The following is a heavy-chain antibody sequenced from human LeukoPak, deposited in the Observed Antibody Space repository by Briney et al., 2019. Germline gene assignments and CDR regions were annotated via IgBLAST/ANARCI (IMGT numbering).Heavy chain of an antibody. V-gene: IGHV3-48*03. CDR1: GFTFSSRE. CDR2: ISSSGSTI. D-gene: IGHD3-10*01. CDR3: ASIGSLVYYYYGMDL. J-gene: IGHJ6*02. Sequence: GGSLRLSCAASGFTFSSREMNWVRQAPGKGLQWVSYISSSGSTIYYADSVKGRFTISRDNAKNSMYLQMNSLRAEDTAVYYCASIGSLVYYYYGMDLWGQGTTVTVSS.